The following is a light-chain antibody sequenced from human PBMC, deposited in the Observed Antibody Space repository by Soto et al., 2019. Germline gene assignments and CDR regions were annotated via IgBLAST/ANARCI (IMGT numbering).Light chain of an antibody. J-gene: IGKJ2*01. CDR1: QIVSSN. CDR3: QQYNSWPMYT. V-gene: IGKV3-15*01. Sequence: EIVMTQSPATLSVSPGERATLSCRASQIVSSNVAWYQQKTGQAPRLLIYGASTRAPGIPARFSGSGSETEFTLTISSLQSEDFAVYYCQQYNSWPMYTFGQGTNLEIK. CDR2: GAS.